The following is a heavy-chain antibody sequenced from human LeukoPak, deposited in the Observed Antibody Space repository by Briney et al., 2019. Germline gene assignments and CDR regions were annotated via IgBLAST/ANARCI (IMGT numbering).Heavy chain of an antibody. Sequence: SETLSLTCTVSGGSLSSGGYYWSWLRQHPGTGLEWLGYIYYSGSTYYNPSLKSRVTISVDTSKNQFSLKLSSVTAADTAVYYCARGSVITIFGVVPWYFDYWGQGTLVTVSS. D-gene: IGHD3-3*01. CDR2: IYYSGST. CDR3: ARGSVITIFGVVPWYFDY. J-gene: IGHJ4*02. V-gene: IGHV4-31*03. CDR1: GGSLSSGGYY.